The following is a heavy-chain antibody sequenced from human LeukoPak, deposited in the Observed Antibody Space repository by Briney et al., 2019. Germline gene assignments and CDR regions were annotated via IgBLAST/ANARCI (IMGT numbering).Heavy chain of an antibody. Sequence: SETLSLTCTVSGASISSTTYYWGWIRQPPGKGLEWIGSIYYSGSTYYNPSLKSRVTISVDTSKNQFSLKLSSVTAADTAVYYCARLDYGDYQRGSGHFDYWGQGTLVTVSS. CDR3: ARLDYGDYQRGSGHFDY. V-gene: IGHV4-39*01. J-gene: IGHJ4*02. CDR1: GASISSTTYY. CDR2: IYYSGST. D-gene: IGHD4-17*01.